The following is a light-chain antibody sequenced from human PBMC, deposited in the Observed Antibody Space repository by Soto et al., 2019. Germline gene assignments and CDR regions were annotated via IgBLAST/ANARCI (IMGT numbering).Light chain of an antibody. V-gene: IGKV3-11*01. CDR2: GAS. CDR1: QSVGGD. J-gene: IGKJ1*01. Sequence: EIVMTQSPVTLSVSPGERAILSCRASQSVGGDLAWYQRKPGQAPRLLIYGASTRATGTPARFSGGGSGTVFTLTISRLEPEDFAVYYCQQRSNWPWTFGQGTKVDIK. CDR3: QQRSNWPWT.